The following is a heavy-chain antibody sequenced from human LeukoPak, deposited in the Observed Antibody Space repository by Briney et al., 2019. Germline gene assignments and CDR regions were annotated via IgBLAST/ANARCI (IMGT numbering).Heavy chain of an antibody. V-gene: IGHV3-11*06. CDR3: VREQWYYFAY. CDR1: VCNISRYY. CDR2: ISTRSDDHT. Sequence: GGSLRLSCAGSVCNISRYYISWIRQAPGKGLEWISYISTRSDDHTKYADSVEGLFTISRDNAKKAVYLEMDNLAAEDAAVYCCVREQWYYFAYCGEG. J-gene: IGHJ4*02. D-gene: IGHD6-19*01.